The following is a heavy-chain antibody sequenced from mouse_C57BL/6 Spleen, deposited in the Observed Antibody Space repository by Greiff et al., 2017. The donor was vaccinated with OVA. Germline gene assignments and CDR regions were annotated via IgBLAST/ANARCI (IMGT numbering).Heavy chain of an antibody. V-gene: IGHV1-76*01. J-gene: IGHJ2*01. CDR2: IYPGSGNT. Sequence: VKVVESGAELVRPGASVKLSCKASGYTFTDYYINWVKQRPGQGLEWIARIYPGSGNTYYNEKFKGKATLTAEKSSSTAYMQLSSLTSEDSAVYFCARSHGSSYRYFDYWGQGTTLTVSS. CDR1: GYTFTDYY. D-gene: IGHD1-1*01. CDR3: ARSHGSSYRYFDY.